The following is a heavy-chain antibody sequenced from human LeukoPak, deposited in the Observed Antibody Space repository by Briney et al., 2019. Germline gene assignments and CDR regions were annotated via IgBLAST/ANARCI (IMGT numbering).Heavy chain of an antibody. D-gene: IGHD3-22*01. CDR2: INPYSGYT. V-gene: IGHV1-2*02. J-gene: IGHJ4*02. Sequence: GASVKVSCKASGYTFTGYYMHWVRQAPGQGLEWMGWINPYSGYTDFTQKFQGRVTMTCDTSISTAYMELSRLRSDDTAVYYCARVQYYDTSGYYYLDYWGQGTLVTVSS. CDR1: GYTFTGYY. CDR3: ARVQYYDTSGYYYLDY.